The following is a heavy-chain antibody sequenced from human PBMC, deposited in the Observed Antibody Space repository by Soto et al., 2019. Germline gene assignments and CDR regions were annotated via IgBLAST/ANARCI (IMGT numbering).Heavy chain of an antibody. CDR1: GFNFRSYG. D-gene: IGHD4-17*01. CDR2: ISYDGSNK. J-gene: IGHJ6*02. V-gene: IGHV3-30*18. CDR3: AKDYYGDYEYGMDV. Sequence: GGSLRLSCAASGFNFRSYGMHWVRQAPGKGLEWVAVISYDGSNKYYADSVKGRFTISRDNSKNTLYLQMNSLRTEDTAVYYCAKDYYGDYEYGMDVWGQGTTVTVSS.